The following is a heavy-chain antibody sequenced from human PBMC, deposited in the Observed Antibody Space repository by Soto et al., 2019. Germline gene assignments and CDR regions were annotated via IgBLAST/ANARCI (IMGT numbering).Heavy chain of an antibody. D-gene: IGHD4-17*01. CDR1: GGSVSSGSYY. Sequence: PSETLSLTCTVSGGSVSSGSYYWSWIRQPPGKGLEWIGYIYYSGSTNYNPSLKSRVTISVDTSKNQFSLKLSSVTAADTAVYYCATHSGGVTTGYYYYYYYMDVWGKGTTVTVSS. V-gene: IGHV4-61*01. CDR2: IYYSGST. J-gene: IGHJ6*03. CDR3: ATHSGGVTTGYYYYYYYMDV.